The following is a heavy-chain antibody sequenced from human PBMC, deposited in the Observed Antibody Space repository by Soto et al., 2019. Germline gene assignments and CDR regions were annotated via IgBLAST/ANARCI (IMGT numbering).Heavy chain of an antibody. J-gene: IGHJ4*02. D-gene: IGHD3-10*01. CDR1: GFSLSTSGMR. CDR2: IDWDDRK. CDR3: AREHGSGSSFDY. V-gene: IGHV2-70*04. Sequence: SGPTLVNPTQTLTLTCTFSGFSLSTSGMRVSWIRQPPGKALEWLARIDWDDRKFYGTSLKTRLTISKDTSKNQVVLTMTIMDPVDTATYYCAREHGSGSSFDYWGQGTLVTVYS.